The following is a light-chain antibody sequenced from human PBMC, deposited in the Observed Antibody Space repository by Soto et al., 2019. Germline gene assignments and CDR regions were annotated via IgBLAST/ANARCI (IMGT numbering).Light chain of an antibody. CDR1: QSVSSY. Sequence: EIVLTQCPATLSLSPGERATLSCRASQSVSSYLAWYQQKPGQAPRLLIDDASNRATGIPARFSGSGSGTDFTLTISSLEPEDFAVYYCQQRSNWPRTFGQGTNVEIK. V-gene: IGKV3-11*01. J-gene: IGKJ1*01. CDR3: QQRSNWPRT. CDR2: DAS.